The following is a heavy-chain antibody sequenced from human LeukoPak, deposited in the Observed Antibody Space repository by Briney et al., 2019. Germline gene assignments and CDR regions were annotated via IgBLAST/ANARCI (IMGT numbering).Heavy chain of an antibody. CDR1: GFTFSSYS. Sequence: GGSLRLSCAASGFTFSSYSMNWVRQAPGKGLEWVSSISSSSSYIYYADSVKGRFTISRDNAKNSLYLQMNSLRAEDTAAYYCARGGWLVAATSWFDPWGQGTLVTVSS. CDR2: ISSSSSYI. CDR3: ARGGWLVAATSWFDP. D-gene: IGHD2-15*01. J-gene: IGHJ5*02. V-gene: IGHV3-21*01.